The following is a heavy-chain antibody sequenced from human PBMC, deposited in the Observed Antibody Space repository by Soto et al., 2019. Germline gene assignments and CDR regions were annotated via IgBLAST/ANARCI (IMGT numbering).Heavy chain of an antibody. Sequence: EVQLVQSGAEVKKPGESLTISCKVYGYIFTSYWIGWVRQMPGKGLEWMGLIYPGDSETRYNPSFQGQVTISADKSISTAFLHGGSLKVSDTAMYYGARRGGGASCFSTSCYDDFWGQGTLVTVSS. CDR1: GYIFTSYW. J-gene: IGHJ4*02. V-gene: IGHV5-51*03. CDR2: IYPGDSET. D-gene: IGHD2-2*01. CDR3: ARRGGGASCFSTSCYDDF.